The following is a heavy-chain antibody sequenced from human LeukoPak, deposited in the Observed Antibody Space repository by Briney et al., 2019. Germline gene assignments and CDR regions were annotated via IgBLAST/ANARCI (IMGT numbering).Heavy chain of an antibody. Sequence: QPGGSLRLSCAASGFTFSSYEMNWVRQAPGKGLEWVSYISSSGSTIYYADSVKGRFTISRDNAKNSLYLQMNSLRAEGTAVYYCARGRRELLLSAFDIWGQGTMVTVSS. CDR1: GFTFSSYE. V-gene: IGHV3-48*03. J-gene: IGHJ3*02. CDR3: ARGRRELLLSAFDI. CDR2: ISSSGSTI. D-gene: IGHD1-26*01.